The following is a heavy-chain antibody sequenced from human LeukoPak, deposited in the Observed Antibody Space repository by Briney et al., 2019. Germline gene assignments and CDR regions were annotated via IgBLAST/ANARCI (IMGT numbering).Heavy chain of an antibody. J-gene: IGHJ4*02. Sequence: ASVKVFCKASGYTFTSYDINWVRQAPGQGLEGMGWMNPNSGNTGHAQKSQGRVTMTRNTSISTAYMELSSLRSEDTAVYYCARPTTMVRGAPLGYWGQGTLVTVSS. V-gene: IGHV1-8*01. CDR1: GYTFTSYD. CDR2: MNPNSGNT. D-gene: IGHD3-10*01. CDR3: ARPTTMVRGAPLGY.